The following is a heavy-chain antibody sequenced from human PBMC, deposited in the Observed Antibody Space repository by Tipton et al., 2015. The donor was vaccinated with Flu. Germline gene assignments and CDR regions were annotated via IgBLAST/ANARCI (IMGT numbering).Heavy chain of an antibody. CDR2: INPSDAST. J-gene: IGHJ3*02. CDR1: GYIFTNYH. Sequence: QVQLVQSGAEVKKPGASVRLSCKASGYIFTNYHIHWVRQAPGQGLEWMTIINPSDASTGYAQKFQGRVTMTRDTSTGTAYMDLYSLTSDDTALYYCAREDPREGGAFDIWGQGTVLTVSS. CDR3: AREDPREGGAFDI. V-gene: IGHV1-46*01. D-gene: IGHD1-26*01.